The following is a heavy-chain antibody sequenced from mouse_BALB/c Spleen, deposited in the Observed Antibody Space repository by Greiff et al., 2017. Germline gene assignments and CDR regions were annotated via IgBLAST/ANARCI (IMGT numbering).Heavy chain of an antibody. D-gene: IGHD1-1*01. CDR1: GYSFTGYN. CDR2: IDPYYGGT. Sequence: EVKLMESGPELEKPGASVKISCKASGYSFTGYNMNWVKQSNGKSLEWIGNIDPYYGGTSYNQKFKGKATLTVDKSSSTAYMQLKSLTSEDSAVYYCASAYYGSSYGYFDVWGAGTTVTVSA. J-gene: IGHJ1*01. CDR3: ASAYYGSSYGYFDV. V-gene: IGHV1-39*01.